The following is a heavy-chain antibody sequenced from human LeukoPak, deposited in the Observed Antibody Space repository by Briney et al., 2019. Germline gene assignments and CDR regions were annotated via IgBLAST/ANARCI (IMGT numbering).Heavy chain of an antibody. J-gene: IGHJ4*02. D-gene: IGHD2-15*01. Sequence: ASVKVSCKTSGYRFSDYYMHWVRQAPGQGLEWMGWVYCNSGGTHYAQKFEGWVTMTRDTSISTAYMELSRLKYDDAAIYYCARGYCSGGSCYHFESWGQGTQVTVSS. CDR3: ARGYCSGGSCYHFES. CDR2: VYCNSGGT. V-gene: IGHV1-2*04. CDR1: GYRFSDYY.